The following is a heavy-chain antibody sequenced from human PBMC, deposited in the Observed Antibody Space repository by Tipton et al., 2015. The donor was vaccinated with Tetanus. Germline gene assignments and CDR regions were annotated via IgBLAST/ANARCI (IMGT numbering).Heavy chain of an antibody. V-gene: IGHV3-30*18. J-gene: IGHJ4*02. D-gene: IGHD5-18*01. CDR2: IXXDGSKX. Sequence: SLRLSCAASGFTFXSYXXXWVXXXPGXXLGXXXVIXXDGSKXYYAXXVKGXXTISXDNPXXTLYXXMNXXRAEXXAVYXXAKEXXGLXXXAPXXYWGQGTLVTXSS. CDR3: AKEXXGLXXXAPXXY. CDR1: GFTFXSYX.